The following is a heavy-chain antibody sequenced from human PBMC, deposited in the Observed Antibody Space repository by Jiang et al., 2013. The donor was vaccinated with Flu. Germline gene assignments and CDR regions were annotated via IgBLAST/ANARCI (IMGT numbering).Heavy chain of an antibody. CDR1: GGSFSGYY. CDR3: ARGGRGAYSEILTGYQPGFDF. Sequence: LTCAVYGGSFSGYYWTWIRQPPGLGLEWIGEINHSGSTNYNPSLKSRVTISIDTSKNQVSLIMSSVTAADTAVYFCARGGRGAYSEILTGYQPGFDFWGQGTLVTVSS. CDR2: INHSGST. V-gene: IGHV4-34*01. J-gene: IGHJ4*02. D-gene: IGHD3-9*01.